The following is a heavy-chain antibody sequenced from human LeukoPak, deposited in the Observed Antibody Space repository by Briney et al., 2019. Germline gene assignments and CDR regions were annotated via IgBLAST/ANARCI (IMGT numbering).Heavy chain of an antibody. Sequence: PSETLSLTCTVSGGSISSYYWSWIRQPPGKGLEWIGYIYYSGSTNYNPSLKSRVTISVDTSKNQYSLKLRSVTAADTAGYYCARVPPPYSGSYYFDYWGQGTLVTVSS. J-gene: IGHJ4*02. CDR3: ARVPPPYSGSYYFDY. V-gene: IGHV4-59*01. D-gene: IGHD1-26*01. CDR2: IYYSGST. CDR1: GGSISSYY.